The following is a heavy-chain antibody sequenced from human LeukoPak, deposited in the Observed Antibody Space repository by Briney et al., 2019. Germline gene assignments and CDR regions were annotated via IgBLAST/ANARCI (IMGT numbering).Heavy chain of an antibody. J-gene: IGHJ4*02. Sequence: PGGSLRLSCAASGFTFSSYAMNWVRQAPGKGLEWVSAISGGGGTTYFADSVKGRFTISRDNAKNSLYLQMNSLRAEDTAVYYCARARYSSSWGITSYYFDYWGQGTLVTVSS. CDR3: ARARYSSSWGITSYYFDY. V-gene: IGHV3-23*01. CDR1: GFTFSSYA. CDR2: ISGGGGTT. D-gene: IGHD6-13*01.